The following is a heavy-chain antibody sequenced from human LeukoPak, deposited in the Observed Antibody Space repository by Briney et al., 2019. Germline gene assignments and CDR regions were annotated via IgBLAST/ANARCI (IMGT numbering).Heavy chain of an antibody. CDR1: RYTFTGYY. Sequence: ASVKVSCKTYRYTFTGYYMHWVRQAPGQGLEWMGWINPNSGGTNYAQKFQGRVTMTRDTSISTAYMELSRLRSDDTAVYYCARRDYYDSSGPRNNWFDPWGQGTLVTVSS. J-gene: IGHJ5*02. D-gene: IGHD3-22*01. V-gene: IGHV1-2*02. CDR2: INPNSGGT. CDR3: ARRDYYDSSGPRNNWFDP.